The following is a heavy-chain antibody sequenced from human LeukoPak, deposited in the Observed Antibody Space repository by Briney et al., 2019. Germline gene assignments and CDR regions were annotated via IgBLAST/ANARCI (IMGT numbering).Heavy chain of an antibody. CDR2: IIPIFGTA. CDR1: GGTFSSYA. D-gene: IGHD5-18*01. Sequence: SVKVSCKASGGTFSSYAISWVRQAPGQGLGWMGGIIPIFGTANYAQKFQGRVTITADESTSTAYMELSSLRSEDTAEYYCARGEQLWPGSPFDYWGQGTLVTVSS. J-gene: IGHJ4*02. CDR3: ARGEQLWPGSPFDY. V-gene: IGHV1-69*13.